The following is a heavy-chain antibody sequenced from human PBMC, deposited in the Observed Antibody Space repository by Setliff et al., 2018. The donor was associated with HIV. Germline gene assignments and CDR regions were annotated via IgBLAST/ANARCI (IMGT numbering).Heavy chain of an antibody. CDR2: INPNSGGT. Sequence: GASVKVSCKASGYTFTGHYMHWVRQAPGQGLAWMGRINPNSGGTNYAQKFKGRFTMTRDTSISTAYMELSRLTSDNTAVYFCVRDIKYGSGSSHIGPSPGFDYWGQGTLVTVSS. J-gene: IGHJ4*02. CDR3: VRDIKYGSGSSHIGPSPGFDY. V-gene: IGHV1-2*06. CDR1: GYTFTGHY. D-gene: IGHD3-10*01.